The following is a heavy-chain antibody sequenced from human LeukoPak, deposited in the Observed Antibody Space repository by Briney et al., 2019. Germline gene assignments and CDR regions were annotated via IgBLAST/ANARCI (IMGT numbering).Heavy chain of an antibody. CDR3: ARGHYYDSSGYTNWFDP. CDR1: GYTFTGYY. D-gene: IGHD3-22*01. Sequence: ASVKVSCKASGYTFTGYYMHWVRQAPGQGLEWMGWISPNSGGTNYAQKFQGRVTMTRDTSISTAYMELSRLRSDDTAVYYCARGHYYDSSGYTNWFDPWGQGTLVTVSS. CDR2: ISPNSGGT. V-gene: IGHV1-2*02. J-gene: IGHJ5*02.